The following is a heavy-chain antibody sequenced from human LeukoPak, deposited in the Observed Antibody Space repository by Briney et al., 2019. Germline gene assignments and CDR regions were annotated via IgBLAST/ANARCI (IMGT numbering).Heavy chain of an antibody. CDR2: ISGSGGST. CDR3: AKDGTYCSSTSCPGAYYYYYGMDV. CDR1: GFTFSSYA. J-gene: IGHJ6*02. D-gene: IGHD2-2*01. Sequence: GGSLRLPCAASGFTFSSYAMSWVRQAPGKGLEWVSAISGSGGSTYYADSVKGRFTISRDNSKNTLYLQMNSLRAEDTAVYYCAKDGTYCSSTSCPGAYYYYYGMDVWGQGTTVTVSS. V-gene: IGHV3-23*01.